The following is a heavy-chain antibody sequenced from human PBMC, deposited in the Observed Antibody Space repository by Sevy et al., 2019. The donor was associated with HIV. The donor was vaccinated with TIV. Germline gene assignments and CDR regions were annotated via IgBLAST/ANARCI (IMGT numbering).Heavy chain of an antibody. CDR2: FSFGCGKI. CDR3: AREGCSEPHDY. CDR1: GFTFSSYA. D-gene: IGHD3-10*02. J-gene: IGHJ4*02. V-gene: IGHV3-23*01. Sequence: GGSLRLSCAASGFTFSSYAMSWVRQAPGKGLEWVSTFSFGCGKINYADSVKGRFTISRVNSKNTLYLQMHSLRAEDTPVYYCAREGCSEPHDYWGQGTLVTVSS.